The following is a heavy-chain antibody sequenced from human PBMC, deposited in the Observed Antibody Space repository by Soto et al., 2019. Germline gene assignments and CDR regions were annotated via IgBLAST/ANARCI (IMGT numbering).Heavy chain of an antibody. V-gene: IGHV3-30-3*01. J-gene: IGHJ4*02. Sequence: GSLRLSCAASGFTFSSYAMHWVRQAPGKGLEWVAVISYDGSNKYYADSVKGRFTISRDNSKNTLYLQMNSLRAEDTAVYYCARPGSGTTYRTFDYWGQGTLVTVSS. CDR1: GFTFSSYA. D-gene: IGHD3-10*01. CDR2: ISYDGSNK. CDR3: ARPGSGTTYRTFDY.